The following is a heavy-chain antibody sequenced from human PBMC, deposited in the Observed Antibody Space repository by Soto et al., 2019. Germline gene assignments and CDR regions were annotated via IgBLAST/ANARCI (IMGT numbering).Heavy chain of an antibody. CDR2: IYYSGST. V-gene: IGHV4-59*01. J-gene: IGHJ4*02. CDR1: GGSISSYY. D-gene: IGHD2-15*01. CDR3: AIGGRSYCSGGSCYDLFDY. Sequence: QVQLQESGPGLVKPSETLSLTCTVSGGSISSYYWSWIRQPPGKELESIVYIYYSGSTNYNPSLKSRVTISVDTSKNQFSLKLSSVTAADTAVHYCAIGGRSYCSGGSCYDLFDYWGQGTLLTVST.